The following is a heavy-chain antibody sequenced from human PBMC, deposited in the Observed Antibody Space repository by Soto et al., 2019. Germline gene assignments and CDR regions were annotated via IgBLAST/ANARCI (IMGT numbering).Heavy chain of an antibody. CDR3: SRGTYYPQSSGLHADY. J-gene: IGHJ4*02. Sequence: GGSLRLSCATSGFTFNDYAMYWVRQAPGQGLEWVAMISSDGHHQFYVDNLRGRFTVSRDNSKNTLFLQMNSLRPEDTAVYYCSRGTYYPQSSGLHADYWGPGTVVTVSS. D-gene: IGHD3-22*01. V-gene: IGHV3-30*03. CDR1: GFTFNDYA. CDR2: ISSDGHHQ.